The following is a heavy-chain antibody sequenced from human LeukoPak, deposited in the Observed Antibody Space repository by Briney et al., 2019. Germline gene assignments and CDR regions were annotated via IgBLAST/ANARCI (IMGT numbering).Heavy chain of an antibody. J-gene: IGHJ4*02. D-gene: IGHD5-12*01. Sequence: ASVQVSYKASGGTFSSYAISWVRQAPGQGLDWMGGIIPIFGTANYAQKFQGRVTITADKSTSTAYMELSSLRSEDTAVYYCARTRGYGDDFDYWGQGTLVTVSS. CDR1: GGTFSSYA. CDR2: IIPIFGTA. CDR3: ARTRGYGDDFDY. V-gene: IGHV1-69*06.